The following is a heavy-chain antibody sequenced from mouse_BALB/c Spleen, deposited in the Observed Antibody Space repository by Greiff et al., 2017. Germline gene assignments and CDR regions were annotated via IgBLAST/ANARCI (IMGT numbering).Heavy chain of an antibody. V-gene: IGHV5-12-2*01. CDR1: GFTFSSYT. J-gene: IGHJ3*01. CDR2: ISNGGGST. CDR3: AREAY. Sequence: EVQGVESGGGLVKPGGSLKLSCAASGFTFSSYTMSWVRQTPEKRLEWVAYISNGGGSTYYPDTVKGRFTISRDNAKNTLYLQMSSLKSEDTAMYYCAREAYWGQGTLVTVSA.